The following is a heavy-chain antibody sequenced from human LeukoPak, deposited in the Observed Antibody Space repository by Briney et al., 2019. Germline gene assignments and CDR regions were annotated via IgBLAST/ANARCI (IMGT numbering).Heavy chain of an antibody. CDR2: ISYDGSDM. V-gene: IGHV3-30*18. Sequence: PGGSLRLSCAASGFIFSTYGMHWVRQAPGKGLEWVAVISYDGSDMFYADSVKGRFTISRDNSKNTLYMEMHSLRAEDTAVYYCAKGLRVWSADFDCWGQGTLVSVSS. CDR3: AKGLRVWSADFDC. J-gene: IGHJ4*02. D-gene: IGHD6-19*01. CDR1: GFIFSTYG.